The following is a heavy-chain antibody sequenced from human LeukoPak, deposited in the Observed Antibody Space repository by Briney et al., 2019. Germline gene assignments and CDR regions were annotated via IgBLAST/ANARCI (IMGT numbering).Heavy chain of an antibody. Sequence: PSQTLSLTCAVSGGSISSGGYSWSWIRQPPGKGLEWIGYIYHSGSTYYNPSLKSRVTISVDRSKNQFSLTLTSVTAADTAVYYCASGFCGGDCYSTAEYFRQWGQGTLVTVSP. J-gene: IGHJ1*01. D-gene: IGHD2-21*02. CDR3: ASGFCGGDCYSTAEYFRQ. CDR2: IYHSGST. V-gene: IGHV4-30-2*01. CDR1: GGSISSGGYS.